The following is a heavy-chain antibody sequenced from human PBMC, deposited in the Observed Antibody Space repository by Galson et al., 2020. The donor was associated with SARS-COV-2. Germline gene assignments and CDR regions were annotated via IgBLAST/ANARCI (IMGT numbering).Heavy chain of an antibody. Sequence: GGSLRLSCAASGFTVSSNYMSWVRQAPGKGLEWVSVIYSGGSTDYADSVKGRFTISRDNSKNTLYLQMNSLRAEDTAVYYCARGGYYYDSSGYRWNYWGQGTLVTVAS. CDR2: IYSGGST. V-gene: IGHV3-66*02. CDR3: ARGGYYYDSSGYRWNY. J-gene: IGHJ4*02. D-gene: IGHD3-22*01. CDR1: GFTVSSNY.